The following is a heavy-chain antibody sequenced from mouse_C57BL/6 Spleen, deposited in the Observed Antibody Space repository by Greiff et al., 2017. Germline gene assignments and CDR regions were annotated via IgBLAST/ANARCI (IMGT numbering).Heavy chain of an antibody. CDR2: IRSKSSNYAT. V-gene: IGHV10-3*01. CDR3: VREGNYGSSPLYAMDY. CDR1: GFTFNTYA. J-gene: IGHJ4*01. Sequence: EVQLVESGGGLVQPKGSLKLSCAASGFTFNTYAMHWVRQAPGKGLEWVARIRSKSSNYATYYADSVKDRLTISRDDSQSMLYLQMNNLKTEDTAMYYCVREGNYGSSPLYAMDYWGQGTSVTVSS. D-gene: IGHD1-1*01.